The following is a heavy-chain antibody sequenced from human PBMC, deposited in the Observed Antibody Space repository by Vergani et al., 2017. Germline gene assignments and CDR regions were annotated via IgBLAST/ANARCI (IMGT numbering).Heavy chain of an antibody. J-gene: IGHJ4*02. Sequence: QVQLVQSGAEVKKPGASVKVSCKASGYTFTGYYMHWVRQAPGQGLEWMGWINPNSGGTNYAQKFQGSVTMTRDTSIRTAYMELSRLRSDDTAVYYCARGRGYCSGGSCYGDYWGQGTLVTVSS. CDR1: GYTFTGYY. CDR2: INPNSGGT. D-gene: IGHD2-15*01. CDR3: ARGRGYCSGGSCYGDY. V-gene: IGHV1-2*02.